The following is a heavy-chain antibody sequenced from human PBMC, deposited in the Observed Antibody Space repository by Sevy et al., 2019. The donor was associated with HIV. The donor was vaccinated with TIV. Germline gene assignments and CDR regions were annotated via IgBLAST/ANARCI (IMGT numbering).Heavy chain of an antibody. Sequence: GGSLRLSCAVSGFSFDSYGMTWVRQAPGKGLEWVSAISGSGTRTYYADSVKGRFIISRDNSKNTLDLQMNSLRAEDTGLYYWAKGGGGHYDPDEIAYYFYYYNMDVWGKGTTVTVSS. J-gene: IGHJ6*03. CDR2: ISGSGTRT. CDR1: GFSFDSYG. D-gene: IGHD3-22*01. CDR3: AKGGGGHYDPDEIAYYFYYYNMDV. V-gene: IGHV3-23*01.